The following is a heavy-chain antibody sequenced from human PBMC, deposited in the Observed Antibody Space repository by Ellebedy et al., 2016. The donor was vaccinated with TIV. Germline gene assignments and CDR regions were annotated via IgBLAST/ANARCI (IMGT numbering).Heavy chain of an antibody. Sequence: MPSETLSLTCAVSGGSISSGGYSWSWIRQPPGQGLEWIVYIYHSGSTYYNPSLKSRVTISVDRSKNQFSLKLSSVTAADTAVYYCARETPDYRRRGAFDIWGQGTMVTVSS. CDR1: GGSISSGGYS. J-gene: IGHJ3*02. CDR3: ARETPDYRRRGAFDI. V-gene: IGHV4-30-2*01. D-gene: IGHD4-11*01. CDR2: IYHSGST.